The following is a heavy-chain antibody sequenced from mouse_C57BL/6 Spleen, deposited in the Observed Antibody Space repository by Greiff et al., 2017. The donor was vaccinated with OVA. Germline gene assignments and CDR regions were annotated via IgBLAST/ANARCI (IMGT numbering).Heavy chain of an antibody. CDR2: IYPSDSET. D-gene: IGHD3-3*01. V-gene: IGHV1-61*01. J-gene: IGHJ2*01. CDR1: GYTFTSYW. Sequence: VQLQQPGAELVRPGSSVKLSCKASGYTFTSYWMDWVQQRPGQGLEWIGNIYPSDSETHYNQKFKDKATLTVDKSSSTAYMQLSSLTSEDSAVYYCARGDPYYFDYWGQGTTLTVSS. CDR3: ARGDPYYFDY.